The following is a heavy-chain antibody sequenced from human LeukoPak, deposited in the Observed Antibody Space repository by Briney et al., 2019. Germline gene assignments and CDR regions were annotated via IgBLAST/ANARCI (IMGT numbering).Heavy chain of an antibody. J-gene: IGHJ6*03. D-gene: IGHD3-10*01. CDR3: ARESEVDYYGSGSYYNYMDV. CDR2: INWNGGST. Sequence: GGSLRLSCAASGFTFSSYAMSWVRHAPGKGLEWVSGINWNGGSTGYADSVKGRFTISRDNAKNSLYLQMNSLRAEDTALYHCARESEVDYYGSGSYYNYMDVWGKGTTVTISS. V-gene: IGHV3-20*01. CDR1: GFTFSSYA.